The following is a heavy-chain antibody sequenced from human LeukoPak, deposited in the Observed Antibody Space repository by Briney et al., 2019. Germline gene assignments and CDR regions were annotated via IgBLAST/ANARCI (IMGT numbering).Heavy chain of an antibody. CDR2: ISYDGSNK. CDR3: ARDPSPRTSYYYYYMDV. D-gene: IGHD2-2*01. Sequence: PGGSLRLSCAASGFTFSSYAMHWVRQAPGKGLEWVAVISYDGSNKYYADSVKGRFTISRDNSKNTLYLQMNSLRAEDTAVYYCARDPSPRTSYYYYYMDVWGKGTTVTVSS. V-gene: IGHV3-30-3*01. J-gene: IGHJ6*03. CDR1: GFTFSSYA.